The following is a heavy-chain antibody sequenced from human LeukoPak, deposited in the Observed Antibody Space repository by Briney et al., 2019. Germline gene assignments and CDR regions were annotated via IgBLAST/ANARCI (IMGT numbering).Heavy chain of an antibody. J-gene: IGHJ6*04. D-gene: IGHD3-10*01. Sequence: GGSLRLSCAASGFTFSSYWMSRVRQAPGKGLEWVANIKQDGSEKYYVDSVKGRFTISRDNARNSLYLQMNSLRAEDTAVYYCARGYYGSDYYYNMDVWGKGTTVTVSS. CDR2: IKQDGSEK. V-gene: IGHV3-7*04. CDR1: GFTFSSYW. CDR3: ARGYYGSDYYYNMDV.